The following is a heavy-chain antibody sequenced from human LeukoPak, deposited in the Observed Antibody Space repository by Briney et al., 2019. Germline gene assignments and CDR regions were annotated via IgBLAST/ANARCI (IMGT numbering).Heavy chain of an antibody. CDR2: IYSGGST. D-gene: IGHD4-17*01. J-gene: IGHJ6*02. V-gene: IGHV3-53*01. Sequence: GGSLRLSCAASGFTVSSNYMSWVRQAPGKGLEWVSVIYSGGSTYYADSVKGRFTISRDNSKSTLYLQMNSLRAEDTAVYYCARGGGDYVNYYYYGMDVWGQGTTVTVSS. CDR1: GFTVSSNY. CDR3: ARGGGDYVNYYYYGMDV.